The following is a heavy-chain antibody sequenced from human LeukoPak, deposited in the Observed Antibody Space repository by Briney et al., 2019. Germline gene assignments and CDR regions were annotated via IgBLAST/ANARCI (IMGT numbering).Heavy chain of an antibody. CDR1: GFTFDDYA. CDR3: AKGYSSGWYYFDY. CDR2: ISWNSGSI. D-gene: IGHD6-19*01. J-gene: IGHJ4*02. Sequence: QSGGSLRLSCAASGFTFDDYAMHWVRQAPGKGLEWVSGISWNSGSIGYADSVKGRFTISRDNAKNSLYLQMNSLRAEDMALYYCAKGYSSGWYYFDYWGQGTLVTVSS. V-gene: IGHV3-9*03.